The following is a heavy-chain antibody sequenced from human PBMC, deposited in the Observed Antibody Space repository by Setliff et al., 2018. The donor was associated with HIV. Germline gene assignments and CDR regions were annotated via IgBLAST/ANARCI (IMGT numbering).Heavy chain of an antibody. Sequence: ASVKVSCKASGYTFTSYSMHWVRQAPGQRLEWMGWINAGNGNTKYSQKFQGRVTITADESTSTAYMELSSLRSEDTAVYYCARILSTTPPKYWGQGSLVTVSS. V-gene: IGHV1-3*01. CDR3: ARILSTTPPKY. CDR1: GYTFTSYS. J-gene: IGHJ4*02. D-gene: IGHD5-12*01. CDR2: INAGNGNT.